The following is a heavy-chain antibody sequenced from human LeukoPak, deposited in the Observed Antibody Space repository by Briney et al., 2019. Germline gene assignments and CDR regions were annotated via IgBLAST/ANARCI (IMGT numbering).Heavy chain of an antibody. CDR2: IKEDGSGK. CDR3: ARATEFFKEIYYYGMDV. V-gene: IGHV3-7*03. CDR1: GFTFSNYW. J-gene: IGHJ6*02. Sequence: PGGSLRLSCAASGFTFSNYWMTWVRQPPGKGLEWVANIKEDGSGKYYVDSVKGRFTISRDNSKNTLYLQMNSLRAEDTAVYYCARATEFFKEIYYYGMDVWGQGTTVTVSS. D-gene: IGHD4-17*01.